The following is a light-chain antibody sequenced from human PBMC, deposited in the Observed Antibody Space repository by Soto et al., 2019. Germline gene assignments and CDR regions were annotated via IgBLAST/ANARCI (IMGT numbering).Light chain of an antibody. Sequence: EIVMTQSPLSLPVTPGEPASISCRSSQSLLHSNGYNYLDWYLQKPGQSPQLLIYLSSDRASGDPNRYSGSRSGTDCTLKISRVDAEDVGVYYFMQALQTPYTFGQGTNLDIK. CDR3: MQALQTPYT. CDR1: QSLLHSNGYNY. J-gene: IGKJ2*01. CDR2: LSS. V-gene: IGKV2-28*01.